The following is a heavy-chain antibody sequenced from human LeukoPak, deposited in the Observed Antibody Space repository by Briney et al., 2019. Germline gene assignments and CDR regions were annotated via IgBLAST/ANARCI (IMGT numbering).Heavy chain of an antibody. V-gene: IGHV4-61*02. CDR2: IYTSGST. J-gene: IGHJ4*02. CDR3: ARGRGDGYIFDY. D-gene: IGHD5-24*01. CDR1: GGSISSGSYY. Sequence: SETLSLTCTVSGGSISSGSYYWSWIRQPAGKGLEWIGRIYTSGSTNYNPSLKSRVTISVDTSKNQLSLKLSSVTAADTAVYYCARGRGDGYIFDYWGQGTLVTVSS.